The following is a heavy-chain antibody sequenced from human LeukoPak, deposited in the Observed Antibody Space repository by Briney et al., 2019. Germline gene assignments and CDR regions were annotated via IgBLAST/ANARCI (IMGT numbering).Heavy chain of an antibody. D-gene: IGHD1-26*01. V-gene: IGHV3-66*01. CDR2: IYSGDNI. J-gene: IGHJ4*02. CDR1: GFTVSSNY. CDR3: ARASGGGSLSFDY. Sequence: GGSPRLSCAASGFTVSSNYMNWVRQAPGKGLEWISVIYSGDNIHYADSVKGRFIVSGDDSKNTVSLFMSSLRGEDTAVYYCARASGGGSLSFDYWGQGTLVTVSS.